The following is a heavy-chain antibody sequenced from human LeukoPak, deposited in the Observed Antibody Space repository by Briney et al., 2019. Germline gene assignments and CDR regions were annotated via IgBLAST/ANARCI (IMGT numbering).Heavy chain of an antibody. V-gene: IGHV3-7*01. CDR3: ARGASRDGSGY. J-gene: IGHJ4*02. CDR1: GFTLSIYW. CDR2: IKQDGSEK. D-gene: IGHD5-24*01. Sequence: GGSLRLSCTASGFTLSIYWMSWVREAPGKGLEWVANIKQDGSEKNYVDSVKGRFTISRDNAKNTLYLQMHSLRAEDTAVYYCARGASRDGSGYWGQGTLVTVSS.